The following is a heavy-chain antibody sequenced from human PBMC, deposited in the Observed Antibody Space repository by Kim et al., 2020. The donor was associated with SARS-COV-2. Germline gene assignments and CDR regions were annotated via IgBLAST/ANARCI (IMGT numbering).Heavy chain of an antibody. CDR1: GYSFANYD. CDR3: ARYYYESSTYYYLIDY. CDR2: MNPNSGDT. Sequence: ASVKVSCKASGYSFANYDINWVRQAPGQGLEWMGWMNPNSGDTTYAQKFQGRVTMTRNTSISTAYMELSGLRSEDTAIYFCARYYYESSTYYYLIDYWGQGTLVTVSS. V-gene: IGHV1-8*02. J-gene: IGHJ4*02. D-gene: IGHD3-22*01.